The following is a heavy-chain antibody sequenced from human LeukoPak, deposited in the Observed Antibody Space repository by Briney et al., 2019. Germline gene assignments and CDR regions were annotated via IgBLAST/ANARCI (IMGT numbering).Heavy chain of an antibody. CDR3: ARNARVSYCSGGSCYSRWFDP. CDR1: GGSISSYY. Sequence: SETLSLTCTVSGGSISSYYWSWIRQPAGKGLEWIGRIYTSGSTNYNPSLKSRVTMSVDTSKNQFSLKLSSVTAADTAVYYCARNARVSYCSGGSCYSRWFDPWGQGTLVTVSS. J-gene: IGHJ5*02. CDR2: IYTSGST. D-gene: IGHD2-15*01. V-gene: IGHV4-4*07.